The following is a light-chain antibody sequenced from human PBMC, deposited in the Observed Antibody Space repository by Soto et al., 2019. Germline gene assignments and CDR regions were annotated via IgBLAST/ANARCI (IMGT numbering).Light chain of an antibody. CDR1: QSVGKY. V-gene: IGKV3-11*01. CDR2: GAS. J-gene: IGKJ3*01. CDR3: QQRSNWPGFT. Sequence: EIVLTQSPATLSLSPGERATLSCRASQSVGKYLAWYQQKPGQAPRPLIYGASNWATGTPDRFSGSGSGTDFTLTISSLEPEDFAIYYCQQRSNWPGFTFGPGTKVEIK.